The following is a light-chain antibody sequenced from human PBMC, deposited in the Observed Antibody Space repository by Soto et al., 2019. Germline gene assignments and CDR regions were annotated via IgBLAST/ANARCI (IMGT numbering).Light chain of an antibody. CDR2: GAS. CDR1: QSVSSNY. V-gene: IGKV3-20*01. Sequence: EIVLTQSPGTLSLSPGERATLSCRASQSVSSNYIAWYQQNPGQAPRLLIYGASTRATGIPDRFSGSGSGTDFTLTISRLEPEDFAVYFCQQHGRSPPFAFGQGTKVEIK. J-gene: IGKJ2*01. CDR3: QQHGRSPPFA.